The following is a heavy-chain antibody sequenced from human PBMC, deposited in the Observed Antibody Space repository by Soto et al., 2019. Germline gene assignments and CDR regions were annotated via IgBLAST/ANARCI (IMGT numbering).Heavy chain of an antibody. Sequence: GSLRLSCAASGFTFSSYAMSWVRQAPGKGLEWVSAISGSGGSTYYADSVKGRFTISRDNSKNTLYLQMNSLRAEDTAVYYCAKAQRYCSGGSCYSVRLRYYFDYWGQGTLVTVSS. CDR2: ISGSGGST. J-gene: IGHJ4*02. CDR3: AKAQRYCSGGSCYSVRLRYYFDY. CDR1: GFTFSSYA. D-gene: IGHD2-15*01. V-gene: IGHV3-23*01.